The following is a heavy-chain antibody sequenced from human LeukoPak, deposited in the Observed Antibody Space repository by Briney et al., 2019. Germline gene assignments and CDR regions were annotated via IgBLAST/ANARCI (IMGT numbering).Heavy chain of an antibody. CDR2: IYTGGST. J-gene: IGHJ4*02. V-gene: IGHV3-53*01. Sequence: GGSLRLSCAASGFTVSSTYMSWVRQAPGKGLEWVSVIYTGGSTYYADSVKGRFTISRDNPKNTLYLQMNSQRAEDTAVYYCARDNYGGNLDYWGQGTLVTVSS. D-gene: IGHD4-23*01. CDR3: ARDNYGGNLDY. CDR1: GFTVSSTY.